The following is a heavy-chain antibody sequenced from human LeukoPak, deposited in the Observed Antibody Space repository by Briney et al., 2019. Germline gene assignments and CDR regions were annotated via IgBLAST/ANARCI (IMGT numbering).Heavy chain of an antibody. J-gene: IGHJ4*02. V-gene: IGHV3-9*01. CDR3: AHEDY. Sequence: GRSLRLSCAASGFTFDDNAMHWVRQAPGKGLEWVSGISWNSGSIGYADSVKGRFTISRDNAKNSLYLQMNSLRAEDTALYYCAHEDYWGQGTLVTVSS. CDR1: GFTFDDNA. CDR2: ISWNSGSI.